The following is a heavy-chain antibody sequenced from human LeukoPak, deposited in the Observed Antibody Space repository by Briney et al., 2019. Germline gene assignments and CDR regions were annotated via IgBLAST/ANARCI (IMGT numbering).Heavy chain of an antibody. D-gene: IGHD4-23*01. CDR1: GFTFDDYA. Sequence: GGSLRLSCAASGFTFDDYAMHWVRHAPGKGLEWVSLISRDGGSTYYADSVKGRFTISRDNSKNSLYLQMNSLRAEDTALYYCAKDSYGGNSVEYFQHWDQGTLVTVSS. V-gene: IGHV3-43D*03. J-gene: IGHJ1*01. CDR2: ISRDGGST. CDR3: AKDSYGGNSVEYFQH.